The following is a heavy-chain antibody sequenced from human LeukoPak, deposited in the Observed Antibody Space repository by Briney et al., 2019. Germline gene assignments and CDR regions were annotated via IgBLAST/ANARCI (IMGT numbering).Heavy chain of an antibody. Sequence: ASVKVSCKASGYTFTGYYMHWVRQAPGQGLEWMGWIDPNSGGTNYAQKFQGRVTMTRDTSISTAYMELSRLRSDDTAVCYCARERGDSSSSGGFDYWGQGTLVTVSS. CDR2: IDPNSGGT. V-gene: IGHV1-2*02. CDR3: ARERGDSSSSGGFDY. J-gene: IGHJ4*02. CDR1: GYTFTGYY. D-gene: IGHD6-6*01.